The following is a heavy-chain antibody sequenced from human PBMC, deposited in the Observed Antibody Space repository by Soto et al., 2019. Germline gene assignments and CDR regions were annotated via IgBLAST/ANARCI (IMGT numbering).Heavy chain of an antibody. J-gene: IGHJ4*02. Sequence: GGSLRLSCAASGFTFSSYAMSWVRQAPGKGLEWVSAISGSGGSTYYADSVKGRFTISRDNSKNTLYLQMNSLRAEDTAVYYCAKAVNGYGDPRGYFDYWGQGTLVTVSS. CDR3: AKAVNGYGDPRGYFDY. CDR1: GFTFSSYA. D-gene: IGHD4-17*01. V-gene: IGHV3-23*01. CDR2: ISGSGGST.